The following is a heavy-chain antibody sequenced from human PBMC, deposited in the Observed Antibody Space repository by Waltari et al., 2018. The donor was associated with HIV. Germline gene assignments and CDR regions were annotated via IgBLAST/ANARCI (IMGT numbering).Heavy chain of an antibody. CDR3: ARGRHYYDSSGSTDAFDI. CDR2: IYYSGSP. Sequence: QVQLQESGPGLVKPSETLSLTCTVSGGSVSSGSYYWSWIRQPPGKGLEWIGYIYYSGSPNYNPALKSRVNISVDTAKNQFSLKLSSVTAADTAVYYCARGRHYYDSSGSTDAFDIWGQGTMVTVSS. V-gene: IGHV4-61*01. CDR1: GGSVSSGSYY. J-gene: IGHJ3*02. D-gene: IGHD3-22*01.